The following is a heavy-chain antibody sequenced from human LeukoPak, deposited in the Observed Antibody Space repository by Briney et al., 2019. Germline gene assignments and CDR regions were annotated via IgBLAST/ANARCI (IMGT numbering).Heavy chain of an antibody. Sequence: GRSLRLSCAASGFTFDDYAMHWVRQAPGKGLEGVSGISWNSGSIGYADSVKGRFTISRDNAKNSLYLQMNSLRAEDMALYYCARRSGDDAFDIWGQGTMVTVSS. D-gene: IGHD3-10*01. J-gene: IGHJ3*02. CDR1: GFTFDDYA. V-gene: IGHV3-9*03. CDR3: ARRSGDDAFDI. CDR2: ISWNSGSI.